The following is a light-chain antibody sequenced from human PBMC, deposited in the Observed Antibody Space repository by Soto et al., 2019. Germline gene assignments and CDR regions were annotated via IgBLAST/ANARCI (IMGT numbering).Light chain of an antibody. CDR1: QSISYF. CDR3: QQGYRTPLS. Sequence: DIQMTQSPSSLSASVGDRVTITCRASQSISYFLNWYQQKPGKAPTLLIYTASNLQDGVPSRFSGSASGTDFTLTISSLEPEDFAIYYCQQGYRTPLSFGGGTTVEI. J-gene: IGKJ4*01. V-gene: IGKV1-39*01. CDR2: TAS.